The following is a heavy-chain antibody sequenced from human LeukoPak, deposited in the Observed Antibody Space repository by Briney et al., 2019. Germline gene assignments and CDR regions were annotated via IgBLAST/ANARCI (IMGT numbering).Heavy chain of an antibody. Sequence: ASVKVSCKASGYTFTSYYMHWVRQAPGQGLEWMGIINPSGGSTSYAQKFQGRVTITADKSTSTAYMELSSLRSEDTAVYYCARGIVVVTAGSAFDIWGQGTMVTVSS. CDR2: INPSGGST. CDR3: ARGIVVVTAGSAFDI. V-gene: IGHV1-46*01. D-gene: IGHD2-21*02. J-gene: IGHJ3*02. CDR1: GYTFTSYY.